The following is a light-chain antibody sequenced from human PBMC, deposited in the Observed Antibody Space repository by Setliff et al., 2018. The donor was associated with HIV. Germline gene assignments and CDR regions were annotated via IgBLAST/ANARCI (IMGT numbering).Light chain of an antibody. V-gene: IGLV2-14*03. CDR2: DVS. Sequence: QSVLTQPASVSGSPGQSITISCTGTSSDVGGYNYVSWYQQHPGKAPKLMIYDVSNRPSGVSNRFSGSKSGNTASLTISGLQAGDEADYYCSSYTRSSTLKFGGGTKVTVL. J-gene: IGLJ3*02. CDR1: SSDVGGYNY. CDR3: SSYTRSSTLK.